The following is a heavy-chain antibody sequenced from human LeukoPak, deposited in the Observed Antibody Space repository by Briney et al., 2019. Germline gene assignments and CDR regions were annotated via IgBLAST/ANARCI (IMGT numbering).Heavy chain of an antibody. V-gene: IGHV1-69*06. Sequence: AVKDSFMASRGTFITYAISWVRQAPGQGGEWMGGIIPIFGTANYTQKFQGRVTITADKSPSTAYLELSSLRSEDTAVYYCARDIRGVTMQAFDIWGQGPMVTVSS. CDR3: ARDIRGVTMQAFDI. CDR1: RGTFITYA. J-gene: IGHJ3*02. D-gene: IGHD3-10*01. CDR2: IIPIFGTA.